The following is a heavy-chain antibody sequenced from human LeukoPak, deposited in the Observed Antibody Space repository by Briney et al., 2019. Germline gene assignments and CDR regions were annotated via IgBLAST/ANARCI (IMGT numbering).Heavy chain of an antibody. CDR3: ARGSGDLDN. Sequence: PGGSLRLSCAASGFTFSNAWMSWVRQAPGKGLEWVASIEQDGSEKCYVDSVEGRFTISRDNAQKSLSLQMKSLRAEDTAVYYCARGSGDLDNWGQGTLVTVSS. J-gene: IGHJ4*02. CDR2: IEQDGSEK. CDR1: GFTFSNAW. V-gene: IGHV3-7*01. D-gene: IGHD4-17*01.